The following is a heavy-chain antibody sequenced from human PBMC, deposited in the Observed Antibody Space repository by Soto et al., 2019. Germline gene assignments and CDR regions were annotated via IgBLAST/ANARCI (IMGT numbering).Heavy chain of an antibody. D-gene: IGHD6-6*01. CDR1: GFTFSNAW. V-gene: IGHV3-15*01. J-gene: IGHJ4*02. CDR2: IKSKIDGGTI. CDR3: STLPSTSSDTDY. Sequence: GGSLRLSCAASGFTFSNAWMTWVRQAPGKGLEWVGRIKSKIDGGTIDYAAPMKDRFTISRDDSKNTLYLQMYSLKTEDTAVYYCSTLPSTSSDTDYSGQGTLLTLST.